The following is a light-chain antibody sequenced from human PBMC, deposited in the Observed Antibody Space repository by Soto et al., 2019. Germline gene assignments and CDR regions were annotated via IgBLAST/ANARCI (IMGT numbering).Light chain of an antibody. CDR1: QGLVYSDGNTF. Sequence: DVVMTQSPLSLTVTLGQPASISCRSSQGLVYSDGNTFLNWFHQRPGQSPRRLIYQVSNRDSGVPDRFSGSGSGTDYTLTISGVEAEDVGIYYCVQGTLWPWTFGEGTKVEIK. V-gene: IGKV2-30*01. J-gene: IGKJ1*01. CDR2: QVS. CDR3: VQGTLWPWT.